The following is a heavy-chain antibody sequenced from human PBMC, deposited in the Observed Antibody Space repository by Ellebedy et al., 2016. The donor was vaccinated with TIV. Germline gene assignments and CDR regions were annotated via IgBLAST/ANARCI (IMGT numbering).Heavy chain of an antibody. Sequence: MPGGSLRLSCAVHGGSFSGYYWSWIRQPPGKGLEWIGEISQDGSTNYNPSLKSRVTMSIDTSKNQFSLRLNSLTAADTAVYYCARGRQYYNVWSNSYNGWFGPWGQGAQVTVSS. CDR1: GGSFSGYY. V-gene: IGHV4-34*01. CDR3: ARGRQYYNVWSNSYNGWFGP. J-gene: IGHJ5*02. CDR2: ISQDGST. D-gene: IGHD3-3*01.